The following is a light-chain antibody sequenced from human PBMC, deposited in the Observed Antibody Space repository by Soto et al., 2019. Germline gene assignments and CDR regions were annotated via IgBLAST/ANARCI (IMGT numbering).Light chain of an antibody. CDR2: DSS. CDR3: QQTYKTPLT. CDR1: QTISNW. J-gene: IGKJ1*01. Sequence: DIQMTQSPSTLSASVGDRVTITCRASQTISNWLAWYQQKPGKAPKLLIYDSSNLSSGVPSKFSGSGSGTDFTLTISVLQPEDSATYYCQQTYKTPLTFGQGTKVDIK. V-gene: IGKV1-5*01.